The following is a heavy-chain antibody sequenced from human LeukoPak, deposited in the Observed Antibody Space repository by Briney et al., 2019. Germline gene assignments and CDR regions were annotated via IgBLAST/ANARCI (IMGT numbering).Heavy chain of an antibody. Sequence: GGSLRLSCAGSGFTFSDYYMSWIRQAPGKGLEWVSYISSSGSTIYYADSVKGRFTISRDNAKNSLYLQMNSLRAEDTAVYYCAREWAAGSSWHYYYYYYYMDVWGKGTTVTVSS. CDR2: ISSSGSTI. D-gene: IGHD6-13*01. V-gene: IGHV3-11*04. CDR1: GFTFSDYY. J-gene: IGHJ6*03. CDR3: AREWAAGSSWHYYYYYYYMDV.